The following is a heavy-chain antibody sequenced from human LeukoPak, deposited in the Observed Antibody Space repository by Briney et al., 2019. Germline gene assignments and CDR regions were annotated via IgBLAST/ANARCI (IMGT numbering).Heavy chain of an antibody. Sequence: ASVKVSCTASGYTFTRYYMHWVRQAPGQGLGWMGWINTNSGGTNYAQKFQGRVTMTRDTSISTAYMELSRLRSDDTAVYYCARGVYPTQLDHLYGMDVWGQGTTVTVSS. D-gene: IGHD2-2*01. CDR3: ARGVYPTQLDHLYGMDV. J-gene: IGHJ6*02. V-gene: IGHV1-2*02. CDR2: INTNSGGT. CDR1: GYTFTRYY.